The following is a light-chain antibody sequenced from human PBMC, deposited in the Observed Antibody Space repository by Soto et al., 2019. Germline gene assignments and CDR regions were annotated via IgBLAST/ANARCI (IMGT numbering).Light chain of an antibody. Sequence: QSVLTQPPSVSAAPGQTVTISCSGSSSNIGNNYVSWYQQLPGTAPKLLIYDNNKRPSGIPDRFSGSESGTSATLGITGLQTGDEADYYCATWDSSVFVVFGGGTKLTVL. CDR2: DNN. J-gene: IGLJ2*01. CDR3: ATWDSSVFVV. CDR1: SSNIGNNY. V-gene: IGLV1-51*01.